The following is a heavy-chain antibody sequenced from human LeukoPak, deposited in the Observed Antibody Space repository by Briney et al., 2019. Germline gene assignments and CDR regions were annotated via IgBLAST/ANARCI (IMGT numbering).Heavy chain of an antibody. CDR3: ARETYYYDSSVSYFDY. CDR2: IRYDGSNK. V-gene: IGHV3-30*02. Sequence: PGGSLRLSCAASGFTFSSYGMHWVRQAPGKGLEWVAFIRYDGSNKYYADSVKGRFTISRDNSKNTLYLQMNSLRAEDTAVYYCARETYYYDSSVSYFDYWGQGTLVTVSS. CDR1: GFTFSSYG. J-gene: IGHJ4*02. D-gene: IGHD3-22*01.